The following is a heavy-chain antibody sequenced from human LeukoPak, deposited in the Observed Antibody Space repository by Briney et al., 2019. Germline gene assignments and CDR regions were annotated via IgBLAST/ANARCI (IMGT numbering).Heavy chain of an antibody. CDR3: AADGEAHDAFDI. CDR1: GFTFTSSA. J-gene: IGHJ3*02. CDR2: IVVGSGNT. V-gene: IGHV1-58*01. Sequence: SVKVSCKASGFTFTSSAVQWVRQARGQRLEWIGWIVVGSGNTNYAQKFQERVTITRDMSTSTAYMKLSSLRSEDTAVYYCAADGEAHDAFDIWGQGTMVTVSS.